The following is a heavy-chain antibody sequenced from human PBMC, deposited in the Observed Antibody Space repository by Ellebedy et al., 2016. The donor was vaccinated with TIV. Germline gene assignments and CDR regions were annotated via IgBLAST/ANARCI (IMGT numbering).Heavy chain of an antibody. J-gene: IGHJ4*02. CDR2: ISSSSIYI. Sequence: GESLKIPCAASGFTFSSYSMTWVRQAPGKGLEWVSSISSSSIYIYYADSVKGRFTISRDNAKNSLYLQMNSLRAEDTAVYYCARDCGYSYGNDLFTGCYWGQGTLVTVSS. D-gene: IGHD5-18*01. CDR1: GFTFSSYS. CDR3: ARDCGYSYGNDLFTGCY. V-gene: IGHV3-21*01.